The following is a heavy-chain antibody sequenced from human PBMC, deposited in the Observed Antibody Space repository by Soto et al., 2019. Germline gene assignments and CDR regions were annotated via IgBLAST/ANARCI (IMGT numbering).Heavy chain of an antibody. CDR1: GFSFSSYP. J-gene: IGHJ6*02. Sequence: VGSLRLSCAASGFSFSSYPLSSVRQAPGKALAGVSAIRGRGGSTYYADSVKGRFTISRDNSKNTLHLQMNSLIAEDTAVYYCAKGRGRITIFGVVKPRFYYYGMDVWGQGT. V-gene: IGHV3-23*01. CDR3: AKGRGRITIFGVVKPRFYYYGMDV. CDR2: IRGRGGST. D-gene: IGHD3-3*01.